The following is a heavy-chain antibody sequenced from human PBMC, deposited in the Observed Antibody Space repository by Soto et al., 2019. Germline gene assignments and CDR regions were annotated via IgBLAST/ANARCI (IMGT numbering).Heavy chain of an antibody. Sequence: SETLSLTCTVSGASFSHFYWSWIRQAQGKGLEWLGYIYDSGSTNYNPSVKSRVTMSVDTSKTQFSLDLGSVTAADTAVYYCARLGHVYYYDSSGYREYFQHWGQGTLVTVSS. V-gene: IGHV4-59*01. CDR1: GASFSHFY. J-gene: IGHJ1*01. D-gene: IGHD3-22*01. CDR2: IYDSGST. CDR3: ARLGHVYYYDSSGYREYFQH.